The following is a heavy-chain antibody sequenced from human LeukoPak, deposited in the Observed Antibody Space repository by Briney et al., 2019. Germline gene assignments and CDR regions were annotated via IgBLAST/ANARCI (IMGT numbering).Heavy chain of an antibody. CDR3: ARSREVAYGMDV. J-gene: IGHJ6*02. CDR1: GGSISSYY. V-gene: IGHV4-59*01. D-gene: IGHD2-15*01. Sequence: SETLSLTCTVSGGSISSYYWSWIRQPPGKGLEWIGYIYYSGSTNYNPSLKSRVTISVDTSKNQFSLKLGSVTAADTAVYYCARSREVAYGMDVWGQGTTVTVSS. CDR2: IYYSGST.